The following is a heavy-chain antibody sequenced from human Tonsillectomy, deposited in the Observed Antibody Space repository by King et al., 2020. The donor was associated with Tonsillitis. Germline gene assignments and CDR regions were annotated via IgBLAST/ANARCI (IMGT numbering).Heavy chain of an antibody. CDR1: GYSISSHYY. V-gene: IGHV4-38-2*02. CDR3: ARDDGAIGVKPYYSYGMDV. Sequence: VQLQESGPGLVKPSETLSLTCAVSGYSISSHYYWGWIRQPPGKGLEWIGSIHHSGSTYYNPSLKSRVTISLDTSKNQFSLKLSSVTAADTAVYYCARDDGAIGVKPYYSYGMDVWGQGTTVTVSS. CDR2: IHHSGST. J-gene: IGHJ6*02. D-gene: IGHD2/OR15-2a*01.